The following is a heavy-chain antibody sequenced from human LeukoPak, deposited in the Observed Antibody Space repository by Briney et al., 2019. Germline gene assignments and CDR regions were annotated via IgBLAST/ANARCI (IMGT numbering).Heavy chain of an antibody. V-gene: IGHV1-69*05. CDR2: IIPIFGTA. J-gene: IGHJ5*02. CDR1: GGTFSSYA. D-gene: IGHD4-23*01. Sequence: SVKVSCKASGGTFSSYAISWVRQAPGQGLEWMGGIIPIFGTANYAQKFQGRVTITTDESTSTAYMELSSLRSEDTAVYYCARVDGYGGNLANWFDPWGQGTLVTVSS. CDR3: ARVDGYGGNLANWFDP.